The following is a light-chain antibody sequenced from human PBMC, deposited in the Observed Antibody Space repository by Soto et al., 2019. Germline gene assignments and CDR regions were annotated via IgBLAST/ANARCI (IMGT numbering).Light chain of an antibody. Sequence: EIGLTQSPGTLSLSPGERATLSCRASQSVSSSYLAWYKQKSGQAPRFLIYGASSRATGIPDRVSGSGSGTDFNLTISRLEPEDFGVYYGHQYDSAPPPFGGGTQVESK. V-gene: IGKV3-20*01. CDR2: GAS. J-gene: IGKJ4*01. CDR1: QSVSSSY. CDR3: HQYDSAPPP.